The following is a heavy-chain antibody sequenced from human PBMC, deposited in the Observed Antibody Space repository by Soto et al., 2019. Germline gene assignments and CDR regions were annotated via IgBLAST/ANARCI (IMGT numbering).Heavy chain of an antibody. D-gene: IGHD6-13*01. Sequence: GGSLRLSCSASGFAFSAYGMTWVRQAPGKGLEGVSVISGSGGSSYYAASVKGRFTISRDNSKNTVFLQMNGLRAEETAVYYCAKVTKRAAAGRYEYYKYGMDVWGQGPTVTVSS. J-gene: IGHJ6*02. V-gene: IGHV3-23*01. CDR1: GFAFSAYG. CDR3: AKVTKRAAAGRYEYYKYGMDV. CDR2: ISGSGGSS.